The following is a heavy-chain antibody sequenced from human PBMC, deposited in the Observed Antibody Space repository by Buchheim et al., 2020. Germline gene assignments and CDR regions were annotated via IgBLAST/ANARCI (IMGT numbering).Heavy chain of an antibody. CDR3: AKSVDFSAYYGMDV. V-gene: IGHV3-23*01. D-gene: IGHD3-3*01. J-gene: IGHJ6*02. CDR2: ISGNIITT. CDR1: GFTFSNYA. Sequence: DVQLLESGGGLIQPGGSLRLSCAASGFTFSNYAMSWVRQAPGKGLEWVSSISGNIITTYYAASMKGRFTVSRDNSENMLYLQMGTLRVEDTAAYYCAKSVDFSAYYGMDVWGQGTT.